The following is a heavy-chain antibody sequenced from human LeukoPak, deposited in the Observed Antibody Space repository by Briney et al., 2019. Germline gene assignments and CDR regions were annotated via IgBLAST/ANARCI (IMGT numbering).Heavy chain of an antibody. CDR3: ARIGYSSSSFDY. V-gene: IGHV3-7*01. CDR1: GFTFSSYW. Sequence: GGSLRLSCAVSGFTFSSYWMSWVRQAPGKGLEWVANIKQDGSEKYYVDSMKGRFTISRDNGKNSLYLQMNSLRAEDTAVYHCARIGYSSSSFDYWGQGTLVTVSS. CDR2: IKQDGSEK. D-gene: IGHD6-19*01. J-gene: IGHJ4*02.